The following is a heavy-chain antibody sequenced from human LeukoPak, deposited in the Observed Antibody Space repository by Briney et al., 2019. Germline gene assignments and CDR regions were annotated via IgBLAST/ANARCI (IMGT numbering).Heavy chain of an antibody. CDR3: ARDEGSSTPFDY. J-gene: IGHJ4*02. D-gene: IGHD6-6*01. Sequence: SETLSLTCTVSGGSISSGSYYWSWIRQPAGKGLEWIGRIYTSGSTNYNLSLKSRVTISVDTSKNQFSLKLSSVTAADTAVYYCARDEGSSTPFDYWGQGTLVTVSS. CDR2: IYTSGST. V-gene: IGHV4-61*02. CDR1: GGSISSGSYY.